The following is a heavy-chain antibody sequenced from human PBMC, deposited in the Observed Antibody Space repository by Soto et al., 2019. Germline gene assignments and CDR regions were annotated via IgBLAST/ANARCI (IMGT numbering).Heavy chain of an antibody. CDR2: IIPILGIA. Sequence: QVQLVQSGAELKKTGSSVKVSCKAPGGTFSSYTISWVRQAPGQGLEWMGRIIPILGIANYAQKFQGRVTITADKPASTAHMELSSLRYEDTAVDDCARDNRYSYHTWFDPWGQGTLVTVSS. V-gene: IGHV1-69*08. D-gene: IGHD5-18*01. CDR3: ARDNRYSYHTWFDP. CDR1: GGTFSSYT. J-gene: IGHJ5*02.